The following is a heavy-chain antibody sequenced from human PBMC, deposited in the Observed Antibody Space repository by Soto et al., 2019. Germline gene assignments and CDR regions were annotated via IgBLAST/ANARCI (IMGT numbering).Heavy chain of an antibody. Sequence: SETLSLTCTVSGGSISSGGYYWSWIRHHPGKGLEWIGYIYYSGSTYYNPSLKSRVTISVDTSKNQFSLKLSSVTAADTAAYYCARGADSFPTNWFDPWGQGTLVTVSS. V-gene: IGHV4-31*03. CDR2: IYYSGST. J-gene: IGHJ5*02. CDR3: ARGADSFPTNWFDP. CDR1: GGSISSGGYY. D-gene: IGHD2-21*02.